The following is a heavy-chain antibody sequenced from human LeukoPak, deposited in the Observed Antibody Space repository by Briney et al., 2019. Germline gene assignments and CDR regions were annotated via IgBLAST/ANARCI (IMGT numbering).Heavy chain of an antibody. D-gene: IGHD3-10*01. CDR3: ATWGTYYYGSGSLY. J-gene: IGHJ4*02. CDR1: GFTFSSYA. CDR2: IKQDGSEK. V-gene: IGHV3-7*01. Sequence: GGSLRLSCAASGFTFSSYAMSWVRQAPGKGLEWVANIKQDGSEKYYVDSVKGRFTISRDNAKNSLYLQMNSLRAEDTAVYYCATWGTYYYGSGSLYWGQGTLVTVSS.